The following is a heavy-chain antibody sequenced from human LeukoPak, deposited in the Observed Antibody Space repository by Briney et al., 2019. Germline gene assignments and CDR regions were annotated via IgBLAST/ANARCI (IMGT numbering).Heavy chain of an antibody. V-gene: IGHV1-18*01. J-gene: IGHJ4*02. CDR1: GYPFSSYG. CDR3: ARVHAYSSAWDY. Sequence: ASVKVSCKTSGYPFSSYGISWVRQAPGQGLEWMGWISAYSGITNYAQKLQGRVTMTTDTSTSTAYMELRSLRSDDTAVYYCARVHAYSSAWDYWGQGTLVTVSP. CDR2: ISAYSGIT. D-gene: IGHD6-19*01.